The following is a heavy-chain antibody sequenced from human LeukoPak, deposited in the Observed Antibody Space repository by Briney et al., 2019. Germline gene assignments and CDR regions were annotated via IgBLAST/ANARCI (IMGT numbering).Heavy chain of an antibody. Sequence: SVKVSCKASGGTFSSYAISWVRQAPGQRLEWMGGIIPIFGTANYAQKFQGRVTITADESTSTAYMELSSLRSEDTAVYYCARDPGYSGYDYYFDYWGQGTLVTVSS. J-gene: IGHJ4*02. D-gene: IGHD5-12*01. CDR1: GGTFSSYA. CDR3: ARDPGYSGYDYYFDY. V-gene: IGHV1-69*13. CDR2: IIPIFGTA.